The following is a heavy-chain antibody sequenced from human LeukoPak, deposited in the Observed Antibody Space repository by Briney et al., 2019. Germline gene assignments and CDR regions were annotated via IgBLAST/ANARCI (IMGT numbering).Heavy chain of an antibody. CDR3: ARDRGGIGYYMDV. D-gene: IGHD3-16*02. CDR2: ISGSGGTT. V-gene: IGHV3-23*01. J-gene: IGHJ6*03. Sequence: GGSLRLSCAASGFTFSSYAMSWVRQAPGKGLEWVSSISGSGGTTYYADSVKGRFTISRDNAKTSLYLQMNSLRAEDTALYYCARDRGGIGYYMDVWGKGTTVTVSS. CDR1: GFTFSSYA.